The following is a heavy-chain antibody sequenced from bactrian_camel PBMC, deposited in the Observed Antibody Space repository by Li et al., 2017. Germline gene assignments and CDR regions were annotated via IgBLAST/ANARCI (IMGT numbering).Heavy chain of an antibody. D-gene: IGHD3*01. J-gene: IGHJ4*01. CDR1: GNTYCMN. Sequence: HVQLVESGGGSVQAGGSLRLSCAASGNTYCMNWYRQAPGKEREFVSGIDRRGTTNYADSVKGRFTISQDYAKNTMFLQMDSLKPEDTAMYYCAAGRHVGRDCYSGPWHASRVDFWGRGTQVTVS. CDR2: IDRRGTT. CDR3: AAGRHVGRDCYSGPWHASRVDF. V-gene: IGHV3S53*01.